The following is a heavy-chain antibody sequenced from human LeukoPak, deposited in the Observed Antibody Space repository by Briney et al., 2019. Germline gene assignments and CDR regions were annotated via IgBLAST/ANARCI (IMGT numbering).Heavy chain of an antibody. J-gene: IGHJ4*02. Sequence: PGRSLRLSCAASGFTFSNYGMHWVRQAPGKGLEWVAVIWYDGSNKYYADSVKGRFTISRDNSKNTLYLQMNSLRAEDTAVYYCARDVNWSYFDYWGQGTLVTVSS. CDR2: IWYDGSNK. D-gene: IGHD1-20*01. CDR1: GFTFSNYG. V-gene: IGHV3-33*01. CDR3: ARDVNWSYFDY.